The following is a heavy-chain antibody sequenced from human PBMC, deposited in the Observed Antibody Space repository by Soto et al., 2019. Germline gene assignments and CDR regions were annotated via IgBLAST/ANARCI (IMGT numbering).Heavy chain of an antibody. Sequence: PGESLKISCNVSGYSFTTFWISWVRQMPEKGLEWMGRLDPADSFTNYSPSFQGHVTISVDKSINTAYLQWSSLKASETAIYYCERNLYDNRNYLDALDVWGQGTMVTVSS. D-gene: IGHD3-22*01. CDR1: GYSFTTFW. V-gene: IGHV5-10-1*01. J-gene: IGHJ3*01. CDR2: LDPADSFT. CDR3: ERNLYDNRNYLDALDV.